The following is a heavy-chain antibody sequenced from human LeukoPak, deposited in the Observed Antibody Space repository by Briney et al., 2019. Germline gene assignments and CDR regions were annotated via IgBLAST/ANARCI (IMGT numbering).Heavy chain of an antibody. V-gene: IGHV1-69*04. CDR3: ARGSSSGYYNNFDY. Sequence: SVKVSCKASGGTFSSYAISWVRQAPGQGLEWMGRIIPILGIANYAQKFQGRVTITADKSTSTAYMELSSLRSEDTAVYYCARGSSSGYYNNFDYWGQGTLVTVSS. J-gene: IGHJ4*02. D-gene: IGHD3-22*01. CDR2: IIPILGIA. CDR1: GGTFSSYA.